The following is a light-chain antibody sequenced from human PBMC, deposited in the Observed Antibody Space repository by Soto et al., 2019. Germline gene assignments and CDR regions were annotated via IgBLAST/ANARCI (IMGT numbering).Light chain of an antibody. CDR1: QSVSTY. J-gene: IGKJ5*01. CDR3: QHRNNGTRGT. V-gene: IGKV3-11*01. Sequence: EIVLTQSPATLSLSPGERATLSCRASQSVSTYLAWYHQQPGQAPRLLIYDASNSATGIPARFSGSGSGTGFALTISSLEPEDFAVYYCQHRNNGTRGTFGQGTRLEIK. CDR2: DAS.